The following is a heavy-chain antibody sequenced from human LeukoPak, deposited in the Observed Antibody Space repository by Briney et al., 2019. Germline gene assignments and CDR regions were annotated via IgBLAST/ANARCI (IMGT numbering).Heavy chain of an antibody. CDR1: GGSFSGYY. J-gene: IGHJ5*02. D-gene: IGHD6-13*01. Sequence: SETLSLTCAVYGGSFSGYYWSWIRQPPGKGLEWIGEINHSGSTNYNPSLKSRVTISVDTSKNQFSLKLSSVTAADTAVYYCASTGIAAAGIGGPWGQGTLVTVSS. V-gene: IGHV4-34*01. CDR3: ASTGIAAAGIGGP. CDR2: INHSGST.